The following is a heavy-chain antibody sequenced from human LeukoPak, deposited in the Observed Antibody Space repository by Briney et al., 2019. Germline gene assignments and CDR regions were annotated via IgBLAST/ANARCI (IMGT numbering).Heavy chain of an antibody. Sequence: GGSLRLSCAASGFTFDDYGMSWVRQAPGKGLEWVSGISWNGGSTGYAYSVQVRFTISRDNAKNSLYLQMNSLTADEAARYYCPKEFGYSSGWHAFDIWREATKLTVSP. D-gene: IGHD6-19*01. J-gene: IGHJ3*02. CDR3: PKEFGYSSGWHAFDI. CDR1: GFTFDDYG. CDR2: ISWNGGST. V-gene: IGHV3-20*04.